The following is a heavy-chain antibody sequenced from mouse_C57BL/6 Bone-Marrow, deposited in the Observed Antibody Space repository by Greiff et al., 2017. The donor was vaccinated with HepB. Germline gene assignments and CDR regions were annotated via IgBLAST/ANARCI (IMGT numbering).Heavy chain of an antibody. CDR1: GYTFTSYW. Sequence: QVQLQHPGAELVMPGASVKLSCKASGYTFTSYWMHWVKQRPGQGLEWIGEIDPSDSYTNYNQKFKGKSTLTVDKSSSTAYMQLSSLTSEDSAVYYCARGDYYGSSVWGTGTTVTVSS. D-gene: IGHD1-1*01. CDR2: IDPSDSYT. V-gene: IGHV1-69*01. J-gene: IGHJ1*03. CDR3: ARGDYYGSSV.